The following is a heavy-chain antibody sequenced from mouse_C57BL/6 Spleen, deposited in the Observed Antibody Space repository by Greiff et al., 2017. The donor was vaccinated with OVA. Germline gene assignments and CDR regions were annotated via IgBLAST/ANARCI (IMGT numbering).Heavy chain of an antibody. V-gene: IGHV1-26*01. CDR3: GTSDYDAFAY. J-gene: IGHJ3*01. CDR1: GYTFTDYY. D-gene: IGHD2-4*01. CDR2: INPNNGGT. Sequence: VQLQQSGPELVKPGASVKISCKASGYTFTDYYMNWVKQSHGKSLEWIGDINPNNGGTSYNQKFKGKATLTVDKSSSTAYMELRSLTSEDSAVYYCGTSDYDAFAYWGQGTLVTVSA.